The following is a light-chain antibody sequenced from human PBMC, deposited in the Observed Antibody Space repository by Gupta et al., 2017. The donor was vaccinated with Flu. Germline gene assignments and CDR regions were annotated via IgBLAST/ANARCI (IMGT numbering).Light chain of an antibody. CDR3: QHNNSYPFT. V-gene: IGKV1-5*03. Sequence: PSTLSASVGDRVTITCRASQSINSWLAWYQQKTGKAPKLLIYKASRVESGVPSRFSGSDSGTEFTLIISSLQPDDFATYYCQHNNSYPFTFGQGTKLEIK. CDR2: KAS. CDR1: QSINSW. J-gene: IGKJ2*01.